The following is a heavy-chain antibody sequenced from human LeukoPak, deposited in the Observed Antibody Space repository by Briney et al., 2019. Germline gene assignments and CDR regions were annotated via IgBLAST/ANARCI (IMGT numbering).Heavy chain of an antibody. CDR3: ATAGGYPRGYSGFFDY. V-gene: IGHV1-69*05. CDR2: IIPIFGTA. Sequence: SVKVSCKASGRTFTSYAISWVRHAPRQGLDWMGGIIPIFGTANYAQKFQGRGTITTDESTSTAYMELSSLRSEDTAVYYCATAGGYPRGYSGFFDYWGQGTLVTVSS. J-gene: IGHJ4*02. D-gene: IGHD5-12*01. CDR1: GRTFTSYA.